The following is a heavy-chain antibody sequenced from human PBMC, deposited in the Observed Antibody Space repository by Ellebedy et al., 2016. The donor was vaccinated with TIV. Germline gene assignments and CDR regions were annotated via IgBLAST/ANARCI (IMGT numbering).Heavy chain of an antibody. CDR2: IIAIFGTT. V-gene: IGHV1-69*13. D-gene: IGHD5-24*01. CDR3: ARGRGYNLESHFDY. J-gene: IGHJ4*02. Sequence: ASVKVFCXASGGIFRSNAMSWVRQAPGQGLEWMGGIIAIFGTTNYAQKFQGRVTITADESTSTVYMELSSLRSEDTAVYYCARGRGYNLESHFDYWGQGTVVIVSS. CDR1: GGIFRSNA.